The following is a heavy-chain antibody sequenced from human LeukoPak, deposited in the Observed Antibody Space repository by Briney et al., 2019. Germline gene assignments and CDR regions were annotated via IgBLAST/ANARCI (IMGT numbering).Heavy chain of an antibody. CDR1: GFTSSSYA. Sequence: GSLILSCAASGFTSSSYAMSWVRQAPGKGLEWVSAISGSGGSTYYADSVKGRFTVSRDNSKNTLYLQMNSLRAEDTAVYYCAKEQGQQLVLNPFDYWGQGTLVTVSS. D-gene: IGHD6-13*01. J-gene: IGHJ4*02. V-gene: IGHV3-23*01. CDR2: ISGSGGST. CDR3: AKEQGQQLVLNPFDY.